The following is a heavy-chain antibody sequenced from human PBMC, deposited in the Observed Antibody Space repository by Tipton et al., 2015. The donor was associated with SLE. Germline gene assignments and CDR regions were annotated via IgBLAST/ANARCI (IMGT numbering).Heavy chain of an antibody. Sequence: SLRLSCAASGFTVSSNYMSWVRQAPGKGLEWVSVIYSGGSTYYADSVKGRVTISRDNSKNTLYLQMNSLRAEDTSVYYCAGDLAASSVTAQIFYYFGMDVWGQGSTVAVSS. D-gene: IGHD2-21*02. J-gene: IGHJ6*02. CDR2: IYSGGST. CDR1: GFTVSSNY. V-gene: IGHV3-53*05. CDR3: AGDLAASSVTAQIFYYFGMDV.